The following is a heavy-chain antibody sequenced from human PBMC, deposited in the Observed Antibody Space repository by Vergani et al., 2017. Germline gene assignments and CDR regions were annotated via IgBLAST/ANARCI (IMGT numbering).Heavy chain of an antibody. CDR3: ARESEGGMDV. Sequence: QVQLQESGPGLVKPSETLSLTCTVSGGSISSYYWSWIRQPPGKGLEWIGYIYYSGSTNYNPSLKSRVTISVDTSKNQFSLQLNSVTPEDTAVYYCARESEGGMDVWGQGTTVTVSS. J-gene: IGHJ6*02. CDR1: GGSISSYY. CDR2: IYYSGST. V-gene: IGHV4-59*12.